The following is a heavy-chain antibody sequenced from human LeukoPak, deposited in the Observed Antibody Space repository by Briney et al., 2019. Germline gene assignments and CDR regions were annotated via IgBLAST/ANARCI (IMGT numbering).Heavy chain of an antibody. CDR2: IKSKTDDGTT. J-gene: IGHJ4*02. V-gene: IGHV3-15*01. CDR1: GFTFSNAW. CDR3: RYFDY. Sequence: GGSLRLSCAASGFTFSNAWMSWVRQAPGKGLEWVGRIKSKTDDGTTDYAATVKGRFTISRDDSKDTLYLQMNSVKTEDTAVYYCRYFDYWGQGALVTVSS.